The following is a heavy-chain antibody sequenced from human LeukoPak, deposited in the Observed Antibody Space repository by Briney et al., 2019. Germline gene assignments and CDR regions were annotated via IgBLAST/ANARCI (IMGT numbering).Heavy chain of an antibody. Sequence: GGSLRLSCAASGFTFSSYEMNWVRQAPGKGLEWVSYISSSGSTIYYADSVKGRFTISRDNAKNSLYLQMNSLRAEDTAVYYCARELYYYVSDYYYYGMDVWGQGTTVTVSS. J-gene: IGHJ6*02. D-gene: IGHD3-22*01. CDR2: ISSSGSTI. V-gene: IGHV3-48*03. CDR1: GFTFSSYE. CDR3: ARELYYYVSDYYYYGMDV.